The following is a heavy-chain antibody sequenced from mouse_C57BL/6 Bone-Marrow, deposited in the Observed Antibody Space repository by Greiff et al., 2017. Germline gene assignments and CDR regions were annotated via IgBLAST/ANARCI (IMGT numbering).Heavy chain of an antibody. D-gene: IGHD2-4*01. J-gene: IGHJ4*01. CDR2: MHPNGGSP. V-gene: IGHV1-64*01. Sequence: QVQLQQPGAELVKPGASVKLSCKASGYTFTNYWMHWVKQRPGQGLEWIGMMHPNGGSPDYNEKFKSEATLNVDKSSRTAYMELSSLTSEDSAVYDCARSYDYDDYTMDYWGQGTSVTVSS. CDR3: ARSYDYDDYTMDY. CDR1: GYTFTNYW.